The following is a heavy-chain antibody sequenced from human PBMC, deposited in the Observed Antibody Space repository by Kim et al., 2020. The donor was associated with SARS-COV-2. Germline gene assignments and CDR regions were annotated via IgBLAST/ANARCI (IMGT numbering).Heavy chain of an antibody. CDR3: AREDQWLVGRVEF. J-gene: IGHJ4*02. CDR2: IDDTGST. D-gene: IGHD6-19*01. V-gene: IGHV4-39*02. CDR1: GGSIRRSSYY. Sequence: SETLSLTCTVSGGSIRRSSYYWGWIRQPPGKGLEWIGSIDDTGSTHYRPSLKSRVTIFADKSKNQFSLKLNSVTAADTAVYYCAREDQWLVGRVEFWGQGLMVTVSS.